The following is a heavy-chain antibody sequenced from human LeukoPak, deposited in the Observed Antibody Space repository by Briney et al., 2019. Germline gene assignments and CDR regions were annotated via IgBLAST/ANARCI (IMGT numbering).Heavy chain of an antibody. V-gene: IGHV4-38-2*02. D-gene: IGHD3-22*01. Sequence: SETLSLTCSVSGYSISSGYYWGWIRQPPGKGLERIGSIYHSGSTYYNPSLKSRVTISVDTSKNQFSLKLSSVTAADTAAYYCARRGDSSGYSFDYWGQGTLVTVSS. J-gene: IGHJ4*02. CDR2: IYHSGST. CDR1: GYSISSGYY. CDR3: ARRGDSSGYSFDY.